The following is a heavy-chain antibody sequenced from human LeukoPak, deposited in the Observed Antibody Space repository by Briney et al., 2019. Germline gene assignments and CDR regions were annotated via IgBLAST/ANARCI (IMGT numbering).Heavy chain of an antibody. J-gene: IGHJ4*02. CDR1: GFTFGSYA. CDR3: AKAAGSASWDHYFDY. Sequence: GGSLRLSCAASGFTFGSYAMTWVRQPPGKGLEWASTISGSAGNTYYADSVKGRFTISRDNSKNTLYLQMNSLRAEDTAIYYCAKAAGSASWDHYFDYWGQGTLVTVSS. D-gene: IGHD1-26*01. V-gene: IGHV3-23*01. CDR2: ISGSAGNT.